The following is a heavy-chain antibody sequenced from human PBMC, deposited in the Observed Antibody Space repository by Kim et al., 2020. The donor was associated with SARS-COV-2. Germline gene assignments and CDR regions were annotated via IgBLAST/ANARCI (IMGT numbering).Heavy chain of an antibody. Sequence: SETLSLTCTVSGGSISSYYWSWIRQPPGKGLEWIGYIYYSGSTNYNPSLKSRVTISVDTSKNQFSLKLSSVTAADTAVYYCVRRSLGYCSGGSCYSAFDIWGLGTMVTVSS. D-gene: IGHD2-15*01. CDR2: IYYSGST. J-gene: IGHJ3*02. CDR3: VRRSLGYCSGGSCYSAFDI. CDR1: GGSISSYY. V-gene: IGHV4-59*08.